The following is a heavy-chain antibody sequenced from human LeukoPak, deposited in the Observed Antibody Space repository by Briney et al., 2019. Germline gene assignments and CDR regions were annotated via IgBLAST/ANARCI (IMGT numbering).Heavy chain of an antibody. CDR1: GFTFGNYW. CDR3: VRNLAVAGTCFDS. J-gene: IGHJ4*02. D-gene: IGHD6-19*01. Sequence: PGGSLRLSCAASGFTFGNYWMSWVRQAPGTGLEWVANIKQDGSDRNYVTSVRGRFTISRDNAESSLYLQMNSLRAEDTALYYCVRNLAVAGTCFDSWGQGTLVTVSS. CDR2: IKQDGSDR. V-gene: IGHV3-7*03.